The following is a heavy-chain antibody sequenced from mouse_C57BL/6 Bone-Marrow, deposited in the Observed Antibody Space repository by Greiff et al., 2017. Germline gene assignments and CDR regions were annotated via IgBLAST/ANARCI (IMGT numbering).Heavy chain of an antibody. J-gene: IGHJ2*01. Sequence: VQLQQPGAELVRPGTSVKLSCKASGYTFTSYWMHWVKQRPGQGLEWIGVIDPSDSYTNYNQKFKGKATLTVDTSSSTAYMQLSSLTSEDSAVYYCARDPSITTAYYFDYWGQGTTRTVSA. D-gene: IGHD1-2*01. CDR2: IDPSDSYT. CDR3: ARDPSITTAYYFDY. CDR1: GYTFTSYW. V-gene: IGHV1-59*01.